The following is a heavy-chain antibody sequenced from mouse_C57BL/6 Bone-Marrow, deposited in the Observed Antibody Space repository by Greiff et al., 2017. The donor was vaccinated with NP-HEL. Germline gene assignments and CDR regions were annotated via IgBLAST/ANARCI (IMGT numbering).Heavy chain of an antibody. CDR2: IDPNSGGT. V-gene: IGHV1-72*01. Sequence: QVQLQQPGAELVKPGASVKLSCKASGYTFTSYWMHWVKQRPGRGLEWIGRIDPNSGGTKYNEKFKSKATLTVDKPSSTAYMQLSSLTSEDSVVYYCARERGIYYGNSWYFDVWGTGTTVTVSS. D-gene: IGHD2-1*01. CDR1: GYTFTSYW. CDR3: ARERGIYYGNSWYFDV. J-gene: IGHJ1*03.